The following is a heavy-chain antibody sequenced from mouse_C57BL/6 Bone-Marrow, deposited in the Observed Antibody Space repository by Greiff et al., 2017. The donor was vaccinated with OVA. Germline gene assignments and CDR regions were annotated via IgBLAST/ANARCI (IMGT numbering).Heavy chain of an antibody. CDR2: INPNNGGT. Sequence: VQLKQSGPELVKPGASVKMSCKASGYTFTDYNMHWVKQSHGKSLEWIGYINPNNGGTSYNQKFKGKATLNVNKSSSTAYMELRSLTSEDSAVYYCASQLGLYYFDYWGQGTTLTVSS. J-gene: IGHJ2*01. CDR1: GYTFTDYN. V-gene: IGHV1-22*01. CDR3: ASQLGLYYFDY. D-gene: IGHD4-1*02.